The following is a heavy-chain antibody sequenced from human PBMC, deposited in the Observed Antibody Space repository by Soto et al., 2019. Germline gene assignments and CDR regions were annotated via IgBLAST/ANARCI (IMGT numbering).Heavy chain of an antibody. Sequence: PGGSLRLSCTASGFTFSSYAIHWVRQAPGKGLEWVAVISYDGSHKYYADAEKGRFTISRDNSKNTLYLQMTSLRAEDMAVYYCARGGTPIDYWGQGTLVTVS. CDR2: ISYDGSHK. CDR1: GFTFSSYA. CDR3: ARGGTPIDY. V-gene: IGHV3-30-3*01. J-gene: IGHJ4*02. D-gene: IGHD3-16*01.